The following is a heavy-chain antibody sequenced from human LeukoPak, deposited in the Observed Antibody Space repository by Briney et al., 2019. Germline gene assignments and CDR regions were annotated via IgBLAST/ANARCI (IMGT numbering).Heavy chain of an antibody. CDR1: GYTFPGYY. Sequence: ASVKASCKASGYTFPGYYMHWVRQAPGQGLEWMGWINPNSGGTNYAQKFQGRVTMTRDTSISTAYMELGRLRSDDTAVYYCAREHSSSSGKVFDYWGQGTLVTVSS. CDR2: INPNSGGT. CDR3: AREHSSSSGKVFDY. V-gene: IGHV1-2*02. J-gene: IGHJ4*01. D-gene: IGHD6-6*01.